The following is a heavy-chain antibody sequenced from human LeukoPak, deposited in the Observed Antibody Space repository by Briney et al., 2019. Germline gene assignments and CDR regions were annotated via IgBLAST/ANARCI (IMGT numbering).Heavy chain of an antibody. D-gene: IGHD4-17*01. J-gene: IGHJ4*02. CDR1: GYTFTSYG. CDR3: ARTYGDYRFFDH. CDR2: ISTYLGNT. V-gene: IGHV1-18*01. Sequence: ASVKVSCKASGYTFTSYGISWVRQAPGQGLEWMGWISTYLGNTDYAQKFQGRVTMTTDTSTTTVHMELRSLRSDDAAVYYCARTYGDYRFFDHWGQGTLVTVSS.